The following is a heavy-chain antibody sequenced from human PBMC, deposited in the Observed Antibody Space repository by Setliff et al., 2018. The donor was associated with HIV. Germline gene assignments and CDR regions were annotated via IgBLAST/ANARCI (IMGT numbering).Heavy chain of an antibody. J-gene: IGHJ4*02. CDR2: ISAPGTTV. V-gene: IGHV3-48*03. CDR1: GFTFSSYE. Sequence: GGSLRLSCAASGFTFSSYEMDWFRQAPGEGLEWLSYISAPGTTVSYADSVRGRFIISRDSFRNVLYLQMKNLRVEDTALYYCVRDQLRRPERWDFDFWGQGTLVTVSS. CDR3: VRDQLRRPERWDFDF. D-gene: IGHD1-26*01.